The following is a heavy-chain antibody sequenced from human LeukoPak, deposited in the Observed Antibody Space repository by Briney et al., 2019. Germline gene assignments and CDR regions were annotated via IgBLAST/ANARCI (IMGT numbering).Heavy chain of an antibody. CDR3: ARGRGPEDILTGYYMNYYYYMDV. CDR2: IDYSGRT. D-gene: IGHD3-9*01. J-gene: IGHJ6*03. CDR1: GDSISSNNYY. Sequence: SETLSLTCSVSGDSISSNNYYWGWIRQPPGKGLEWIGSIDYSGRTFYNPSLKSRVTISADTSKNQFSLKLSSVTAADTAVYYCARGRGPEDILTGYYMNYYYYMDVWGKGTTVTVSS. V-gene: IGHV4-39*01.